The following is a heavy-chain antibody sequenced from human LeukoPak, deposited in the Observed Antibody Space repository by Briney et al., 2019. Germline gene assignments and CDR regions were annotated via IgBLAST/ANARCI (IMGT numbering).Heavy chain of an antibody. J-gene: IGHJ4*02. CDR1: GYTFTSYY. CDR2: ITPSGGST. D-gene: IGHD2-2*01. V-gene: IGHV1-46*01. Sequence: ASVKVSCKASGYTFTSYYMHWVRQAPGQGVEWMGIITPSGGSTSYAQKFQGRVTMTRDTSTSTVYMELSSLRSEDTAVYYCAREGTKDCSGTSCYEDSWGQGSLVTVSS. CDR3: AREGTKDCSGTSCYEDS.